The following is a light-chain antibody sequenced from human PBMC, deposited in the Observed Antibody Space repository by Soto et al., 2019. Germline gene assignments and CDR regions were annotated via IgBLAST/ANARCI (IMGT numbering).Light chain of an antibody. Sequence: EIVLTQSPGTLSLSPGERVTLSCRASHIVPASYLAWYQQKPGQAPRLLIYGATNRATVVADCFSGRGAGTYFPLTSSRLDADAFAVYYCQQYAMSPQTFGGGAKVEI. CDR2: GAT. CDR1: HIVPASY. V-gene: IGKV3-20*01. CDR3: QQYAMSPQT. J-gene: IGKJ4*01.